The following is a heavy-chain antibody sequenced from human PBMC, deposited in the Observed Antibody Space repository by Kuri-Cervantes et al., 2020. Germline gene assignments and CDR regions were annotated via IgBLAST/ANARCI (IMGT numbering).Heavy chain of an antibody. Sequence: SETLSLTCTVSGGSISSSSYYWGWIRQPPGKGLEWIGSIYYSGNTFYNPSLTSRVTVSVDTSKNHSSLRLGSVTAADTAVYYCARLLSNGWHDYFDYWGQGTLVTVSS. J-gene: IGHJ4*02. D-gene: IGHD6-19*01. CDR2: IYYSGNT. CDR1: GGSISSSSYY. V-gene: IGHV4-39*02. CDR3: ARLLSNGWHDYFDY.